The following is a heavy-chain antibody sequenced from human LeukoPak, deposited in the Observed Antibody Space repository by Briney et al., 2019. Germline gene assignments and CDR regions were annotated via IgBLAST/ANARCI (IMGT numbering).Heavy chain of an antibody. CDR2: INHSGST. Sequence: PSETLSLTCAVYGGSFSGYYWSWIRQPPGKGLEWIGEINHSGSTNYNPSLKSRVTMSVDTSKNQFSLKLSSVTAADTAVYYCARGGGALDYWGQGTLVTVSS. D-gene: IGHD3-16*01. J-gene: IGHJ4*02. CDR1: GGSFSGYY. CDR3: ARGGGALDY. V-gene: IGHV4-34*01.